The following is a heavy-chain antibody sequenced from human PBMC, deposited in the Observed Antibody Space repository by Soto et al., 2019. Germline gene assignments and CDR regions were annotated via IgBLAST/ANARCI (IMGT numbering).Heavy chain of an antibody. V-gene: IGHV1-46*01. CDR3: ARDLAAGDL. J-gene: IGHJ5*02. D-gene: IGHD6-13*01. CDR1: GYTFINYY. CDR2: INPMGGST. Sequence: GASVKVSCKASGYTFINYYIHWVRQAPGQGLEWMAIINPMGGSTNYAQEYQGRVTLNSDTSTSTVYMELSSLRFEDTALFYCARDLAAGDLWGQGTLVTVSS.